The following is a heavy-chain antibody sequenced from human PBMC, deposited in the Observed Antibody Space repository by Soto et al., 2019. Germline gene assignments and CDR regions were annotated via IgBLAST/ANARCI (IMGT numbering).Heavy chain of an antibody. D-gene: IGHD5-18*01. Sequence: EVQLVESGGSLIQRGGSLRLSCAASGEFTVSTSFMGWVRQAPGKGLEWVSTFCSDGTTYYADPVTGRFTISRDNSKSTVYLQMNNLEVEDTAVYYCVMDTHSPARFDHWGQGTLVTVSS. CDR3: VMDTHSPARFDH. V-gene: IGHV3-53*01. CDR1: GEFTVSTSF. CDR2: FCSDGTT. J-gene: IGHJ4*02.